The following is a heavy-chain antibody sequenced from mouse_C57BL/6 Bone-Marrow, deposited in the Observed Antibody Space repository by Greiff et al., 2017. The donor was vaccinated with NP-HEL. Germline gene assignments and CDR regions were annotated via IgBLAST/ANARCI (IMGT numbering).Heavy chain of an antibody. CDR1: GYTFTDYE. J-gene: IGHJ1*03. D-gene: IGHD1-1*01. CDR2: IDPETGGT. Sequence: VQVVESGAELVRPGASVTLSCKASGYTFTDYEMHWVKQTPVHGLEWIGAIDPETGGTAYNQKFKGKAILTSDKSSSTAYMELRSLTSEDSAVYYCTRHYGYWYFDVWGTGTTVTVSS. V-gene: IGHV1-15*01. CDR3: TRHYGYWYFDV.